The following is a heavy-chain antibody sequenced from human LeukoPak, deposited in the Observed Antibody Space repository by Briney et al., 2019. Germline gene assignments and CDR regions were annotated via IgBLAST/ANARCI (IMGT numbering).Heavy chain of an antibody. Sequence: GSLRLSCAASGFTFSSYWMSWVRQAPGKGLEWVANIKQDGSEKYYVDSVKGRFTISRDNAKNSLYLQMNSLRAEDTAVYYCARDGRVATILPWLGIGNSYYFDYWGQGTLVTVSS. J-gene: IGHJ4*02. CDR1: GFTFSSYW. CDR2: IKQDGSEK. V-gene: IGHV3-7*01. D-gene: IGHD5-12*01. CDR3: ARDGRVATILPWLGIGNSYYFDY.